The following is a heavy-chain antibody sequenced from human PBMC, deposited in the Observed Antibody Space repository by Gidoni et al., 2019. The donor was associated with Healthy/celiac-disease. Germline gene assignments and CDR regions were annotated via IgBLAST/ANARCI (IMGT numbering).Heavy chain of an antibody. CDR3: ARALGIAAAGTNFQH. Sequence: QVQLVQSGAEVKKPGASVKVSCKASGYTFTSYAMHWVRQAPGQRLEWMGWINAGNGNTKYSQKFQGRVTITRDTSASTAYMELSSLRSEDTAVYYCARALGIAAAGTNFQHWGQGTLVTVSS. CDR2: INAGNGNT. V-gene: IGHV1-3*01. D-gene: IGHD6-13*01. CDR1: GYTFTSYA. J-gene: IGHJ1*01.